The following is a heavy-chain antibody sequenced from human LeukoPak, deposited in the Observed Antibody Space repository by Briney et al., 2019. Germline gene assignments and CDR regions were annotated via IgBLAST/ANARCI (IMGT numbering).Heavy chain of an antibody. Sequence: KPSETLSLTCTLSGGSISSYYWSWIRHPPGKGLECIGYIYYSGSTNYNPLHQSRVTISVDKSKKKFCLNLSSVAGEDTAVYCCAGHNSDWYAIEYWGQGTLVTVSS. CDR3: AGHNSDWYAIEY. CDR2: IYYSGST. CDR1: GGSISSYY. D-gene: IGHD6-19*01. V-gene: IGHV4-59*08. J-gene: IGHJ4*02.